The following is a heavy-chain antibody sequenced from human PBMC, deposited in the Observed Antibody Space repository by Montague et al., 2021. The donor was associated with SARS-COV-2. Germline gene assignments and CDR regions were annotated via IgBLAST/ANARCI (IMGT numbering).Heavy chain of an antibody. CDR3: ARLGDGVVPSPILGVGPYYSYYYMDV. Sequence: SETLSLTCAVHGGSFSTYSWNWIRQPPGKGLEWTGEIHHGGSTNYNPSLKSRVTISADTSKNQFSLKPTSVAAADTAVYYCARLGDGVVPSPILGVGPYYSYYYMDVWGKGTTVTVSS. D-gene: IGHD3-10*01. V-gene: IGHV4-34*01. CDR1: GGSFSTYS. CDR2: IHHGGST. J-gene: IGHJ6*03.